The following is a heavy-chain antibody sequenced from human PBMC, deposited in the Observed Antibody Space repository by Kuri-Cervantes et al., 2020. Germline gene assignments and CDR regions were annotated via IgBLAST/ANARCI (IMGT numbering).Heavy chain of an antibody. CDR2: INHSGST. CDR3: ARGTNSYWGSYRRAFDI. D-gene: IGHD3-16*02. Sequence: SETLSLTCAVYGGSFSGYYWNWFRQPPGKGLEWIGEINHSGSTNYNPSLKSRVTISVDTSKNQFSLKLSSVTAADTAVYYCARGTNSYWGSYRRAFDIWGQGTMVTVSS. V-gene: IGHV4-34*01. J-gene: IGHJ3*02. CDR1: GGSFSGYY.